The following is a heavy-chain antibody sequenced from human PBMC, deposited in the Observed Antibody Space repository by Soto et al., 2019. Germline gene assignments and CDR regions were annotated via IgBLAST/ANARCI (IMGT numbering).Heavy chain of an antibody. V-gene: IGHV1-18*01. CDR1: GYTFTSYG. CDR2: ISAYNGNT. Sequence: ASVKVSCKASGYTFTSYGISWVRQAPGQGLEWMGWISAYNGNTNYAQKLQGRVTMTTDTSTSTAYMEMRSLRSDDTAVYYCARDLHMTTVTTPDAFDIWGQGTMVTVS. CDR3: ARDLHMTTVTTPDAFDI. D-gene: IGHD4-17*01. J-gene: IGHJ3*02.